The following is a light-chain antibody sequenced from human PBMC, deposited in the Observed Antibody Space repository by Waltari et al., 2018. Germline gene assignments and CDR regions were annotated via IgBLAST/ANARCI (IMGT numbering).Light chain of an antibody. CDR2: DVS. V-gene: IGLV2-14*03. J-gene: IGLJ6*01. Sequence: SALTQPASVSGSPGQSITISCTGTSCDVGGYNYVSWYQQHPGKAPKLMIYDVSNRPSGVSNRFSGSKSDNTASLTISGLQAEDEADYYCSSYAGSSTTVFGSGTKVTVL. CDR1: SCDVGGYNY. CDR3: SSYAGSSTTV.